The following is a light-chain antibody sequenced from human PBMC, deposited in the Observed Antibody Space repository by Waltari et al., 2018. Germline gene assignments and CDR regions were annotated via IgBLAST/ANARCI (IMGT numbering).Light chain of an antibody. CDR3: QQSYSTPS. CDR2: ASS. CDR1: QSITND. V-gene: IGKV1-39*01. J-gene: IGKJ3*01. Sequence: DIHMSHSPSSLSASVVDRVTITCRASQSITNDLNWYQQKVGKPPTLLIYASSSLQRGVPSRFSGSGSGTYFTLTINSLQPEDFATYDCQQSYSTPSFGPGTKVDVK.